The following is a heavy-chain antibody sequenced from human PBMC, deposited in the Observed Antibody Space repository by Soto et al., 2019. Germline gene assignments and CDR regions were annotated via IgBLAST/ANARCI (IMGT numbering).Heavy chain of an antibody. J-gene: IGHJ6*02. Sequence: SETLSLTGSVSGSSISSYYWSWLRQPPGKGLEWIGYIYYSGSTNYNPSLKSRVTISVDTSKNQFSLTLSSVTAADTAVYYCARDNSYGSGSYYIGVYYYYYGMDVWGQGTTVTVSS. CDR1: GSSISSYY. CDR3: ARDNSYGSGSYYIGVYYYYYGMDV. V-gene: IGHV4-59*01. D-gene: IGHD3-10*01. CDR2: IYYSGST.